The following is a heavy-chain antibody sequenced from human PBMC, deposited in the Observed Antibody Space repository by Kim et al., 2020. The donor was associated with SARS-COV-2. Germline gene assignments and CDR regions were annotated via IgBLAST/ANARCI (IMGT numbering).Heavy chain of an antibody. D-gene: IGHD6-6*01. Sequence: SGPTLVKPTQTLTLICTFSGFSLSTSGVGVGWIRQPPGKALEWLALIYWDDDKRYSPSLKSRLTITKDTSKNQVVLTMTNMDPVDTATYYCAHRHVVIPARQRNYYVMDVWGQGPRSPSP. CDR1: GFSLSTSGVG. J-gene: IGHJ6*02. CDR2: IYWDDDK. CDR3: AHRHVVIPARQRNYYVMDV. V-gene: IGHV2-5*02.